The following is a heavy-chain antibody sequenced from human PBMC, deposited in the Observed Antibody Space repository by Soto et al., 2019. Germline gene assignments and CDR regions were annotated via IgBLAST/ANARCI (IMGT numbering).Heavy chain of an antibody. Sequence: SETLSLTCTVSGVSISSGDFYWSWIRQPPGKGLEWIGSINYSGSTYYNPSLKSRVTISGDTSKTQFSLKLSSVTAADTAVYYCARQDAYITFDYWGQGTLVTVSS. CDR3: ARQDAYITFDY. J-gene: IGHJ4*02. D-gene: IGHD3-16*01. CDR2: INYSGST. CDR1: GVSISSGDFY. V-gene: IGHV4-30-4*01.